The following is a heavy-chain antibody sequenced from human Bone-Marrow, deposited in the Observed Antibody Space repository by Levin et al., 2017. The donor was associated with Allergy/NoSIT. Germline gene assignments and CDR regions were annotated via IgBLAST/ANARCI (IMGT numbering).Heavy chain of an antibody. D-gene: IGHD3-10*01. CDR3: AKDQTGPPGLNMVQGAYGFDP. CDR2: ISYDGSNK. Sequence: GESLKISCAASGFTFSSYGMHWVRQAPGKGLEWVAVISYDGSNKYYADSVKGRFTISRDNSKNTLYLQMNSLRAADTAVYYCAKDQTGPPGLNMVQGAYGFDPWGQGTLVTVSS. J-gene: IGHJ5*02. V-gene: IGHV3-30*18. CDR1: GFTFSSYG.